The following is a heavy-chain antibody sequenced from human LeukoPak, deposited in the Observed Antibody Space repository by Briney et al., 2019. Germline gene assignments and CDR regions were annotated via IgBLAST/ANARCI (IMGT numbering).Heavy chain of an antibody. V-gene: IGHV4-30-2*01. CDR2: IFHTGNT. J-gene: IGHJ4*02. Sequence: SQTLSLTCAVSGDSISSGDYSWSWIRQPPGKGLEWIGYIFHTGNTYHNPPLKSRVTISIDRSKNQFSLKLSSVTAADTAVYYCARARESMAVSGSYFDYWGQGTLVTVSS. D-gene: IGHD6-19*01. CDR3: ARARESMAVSGSYFDY. CDR1: GDSISSGDYS.